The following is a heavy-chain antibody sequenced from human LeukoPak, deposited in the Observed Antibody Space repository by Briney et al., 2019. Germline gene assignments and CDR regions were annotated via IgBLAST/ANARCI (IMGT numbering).Heavy chain of an antibody. J-gene: IGHJ3*02. CDR1: GFTFSGSA. V-gene: IGHV3-73*01. Sequence: GGSLKLSCAASGFTFSGSAIQWVRQVSGKGLEWVGLIRTKANSYATAYGASVKGRFTISRDDSKNTAYLQMNSLKFDDTAVYYCVRRDERSGSYWGNAFDIWGQGTMVSVSS. CDR2: IRTKANSYAT. D-gene: IGHD1-26*01. CDR3: VRRDERSGSYWGNAFDI.